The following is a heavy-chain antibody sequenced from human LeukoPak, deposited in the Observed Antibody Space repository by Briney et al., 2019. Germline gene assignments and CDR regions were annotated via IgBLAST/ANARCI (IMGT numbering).Heavy chain of an antibody. D-gene: IGHD4-23*01. CDR3: ARARTVLTPFDAFDF. V-gene: IGHV1-46*01. CDR1: GYSFTRYY. Sequence: ASVKVSCKASGYSFTRYYMHWVRQAPGQGLEWMGIINPSGGSPSYAQNFQGSVTMTRDTSTSTVYMELSSLRSEDTAVYYCARARTVLTPFDAFDFWGQGTMVTVSS. CDR2: INPSGGSP. J-gene: IGHJ3*01.